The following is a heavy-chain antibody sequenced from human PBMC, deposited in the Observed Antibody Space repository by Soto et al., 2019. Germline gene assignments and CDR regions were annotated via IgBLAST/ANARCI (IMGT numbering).Heavy chain of an antibody. CDR2: ISWNSGSI. J-gene: IGHJ4*02. Sequence: EVQLVESGGGLVQPGRSLRLSCAASGFTFDDYGIHWVRQAPGKGLEWVSGISWNSGSIGYADSVKGRFTISRDNARHSLYLQMNRLRTEVTAFYFCAKVATKHTCGPLGGWGQGTLVIVSS. CDR3: AKVATKHTCGPLGG. V-gene: IGHV3-9*01. CDR1: GFTFDDYG. D-gene: IGHD2-21*01.